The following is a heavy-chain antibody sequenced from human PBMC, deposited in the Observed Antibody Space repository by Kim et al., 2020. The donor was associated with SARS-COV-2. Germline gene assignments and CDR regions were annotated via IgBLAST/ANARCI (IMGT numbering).Heavy chain of an antibody. CDR1: GYTLTELS. D-gene: IGHD6-19*01. CDR3: ATSSGSSGWYDWYFDL. CDR2: FVPEDGET. Sequence: ASVKVSCKVSGYTLTELSMHWVRQAPGKGLEWMGGFVPEDGETIYAQQFQGRVTMTADTSTDTAYMELSSLRSEDTAVYYCATSSGSSGWYDWYFDLWGRGTLVTVSS. J-gene: IGHJ2*01. V-gene: IGHV1-24*01.